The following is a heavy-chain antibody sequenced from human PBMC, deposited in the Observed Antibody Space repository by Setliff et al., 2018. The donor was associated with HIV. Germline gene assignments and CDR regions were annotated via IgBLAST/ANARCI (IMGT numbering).Heavy chain of an antibody. CDR3: ARLSTTSRDFDS. J-gene: IGHJ4*02. D-gene: IGHD3-10*01. CDR2: TFNTGTT. CDR1: GDSISSDDHY. Sequence: SETLSLTCTVSGDSISSDDHYWSWIRQTPGKGLEWIGYTFNTGTTRYSPSLKSRITISIDTSKNQFSLQLSSVTAADTAVYYCARLSTTSRDFDSWGQGTLVTVSS. V-gene: IGHV4-30-4*08.